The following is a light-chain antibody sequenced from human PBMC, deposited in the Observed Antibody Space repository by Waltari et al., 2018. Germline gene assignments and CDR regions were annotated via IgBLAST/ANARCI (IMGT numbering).Light chain of an antibody. Sequence: SDELTQPPSVSVSPGQTATITSSGDALPKQYAYWYQRKVGQAPVLIIYKDSERPSGIPERFSGSSSGTTVTLTINGVQAEDDADYFCQSADRSSTPIFGGGTKLTVL. J-gene: IGLJ2*01. CDR1: ALPKQY. V-gene: IGLV3-25*03. CDR3: QSADRSSTPI. CDR2: KDS.